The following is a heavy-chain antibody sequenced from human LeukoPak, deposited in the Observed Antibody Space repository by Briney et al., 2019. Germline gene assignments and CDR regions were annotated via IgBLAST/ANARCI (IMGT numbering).Heavy chain of an antibody. D-gene: IGHD2-8*01. J-gene: IGHJ5*02. Sequence: SETLSLTCTVSGGSISSSSYYWGWIRQPPGKGLEWIRSIYYSGSTYYNPSLKSRVTISVDTSKNQFSLKLSSVTAADTAVYYCARHSVRMLNWFDPWGQGTLVTVSS. CDR3: ARHSVRMLNWFDP. V-gene: IGHV4-39*01. CDR1: GGSISSSSYY. CDR2: IYYSGST.